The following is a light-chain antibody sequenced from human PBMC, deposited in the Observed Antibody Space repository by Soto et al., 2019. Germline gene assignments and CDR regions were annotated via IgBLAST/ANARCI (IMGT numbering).Light chain of an antibody. V-gene: IGKV3-20*01. CDR1: QSVSSSY. J-gene: IGKJ1*01. CDR2: GAS. CDR3: QQYGSSPWT. Sequence: EIVLTPSPGTLSLSPGERATLSCRASQSVSSSYLAWYQQKPGQAPRLLIYGASSRATGFPDRFSGSGSGTDFTLTISRLEPEDFAVYYCQQYGSSPWTFGQGTKVDIK.